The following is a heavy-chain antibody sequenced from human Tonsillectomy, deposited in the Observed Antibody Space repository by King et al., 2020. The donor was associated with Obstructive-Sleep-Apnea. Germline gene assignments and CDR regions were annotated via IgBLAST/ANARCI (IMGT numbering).Heavy chain of an antibody. CDR3: TNLRGLSPDDY. J-gene: IGHJ4*02. Sequence: DVQLVESGGGLAQPGGSLRLSCAASGFTFRSFAMSWVRQAPGKGLECVSALSGSGDSTYYADSVKGRFTISRDNSRNTLYLQMNSLRADDTAVYYCTNLRGLSPDDYWGQGTLVTVSS. V-gene: IGHV3-23*04. CDR2: LSGSGDST. D-gene: IGHD3-10*01. CDR1: GFTFRSFA.